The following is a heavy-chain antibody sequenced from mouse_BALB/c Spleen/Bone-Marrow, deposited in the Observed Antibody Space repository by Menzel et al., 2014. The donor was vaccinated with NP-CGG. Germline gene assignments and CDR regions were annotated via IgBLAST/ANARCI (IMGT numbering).Heavy chain of an antibody. J-gene: IGHJ2*01. CDR1: GFNIKDTY. CDR2: IDPENGNI. V-gene: IGHV14-3*02. Sequence: VQLKQSGAELVKPGASVKLSCTASGFNIKDTYIHWVKRRPEQGLEWIGRIDPENGNIKYDPKFQVKATITADTSSNTAYLQLSSLTSEDTAVYYCTRRGFDFWGQGPTLTVSS. CDR3: TRRGFDF.